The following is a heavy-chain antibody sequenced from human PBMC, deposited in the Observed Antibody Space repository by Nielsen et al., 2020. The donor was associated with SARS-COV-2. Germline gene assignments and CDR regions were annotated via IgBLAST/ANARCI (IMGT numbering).Heavy chain of an antibody. V-gene: IGHV3-33*01. J-gene: IGHJ4*02. CDR2: IWYDGSNK. D-gene: IGHD6-6*01. CDR3: ARWGGYSSSPFDY. CDR1: GFTFSSYG. Sequence: LSLTCAASGFTFSSYGMHWVRQAPGKGLEWVAVIWYDGSNKYYADSVKGRFTISGDNSKNTLYLQMNSLRAEDTAVYYCARWGGYSSSPFDYWGQGTLVTVSS.